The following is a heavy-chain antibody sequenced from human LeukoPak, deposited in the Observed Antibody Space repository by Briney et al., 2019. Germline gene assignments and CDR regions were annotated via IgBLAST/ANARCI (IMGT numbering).Heavy chain of an antibody. V-gene: IGHV1-18*04. J-gene: IGHJ4*02. Sequence: EASVKVSCKASGYTFTGYYMHWVRQAPGQGLEWMGWISAYNGHTKYAQKFQGRVTMTTDTSTSTAYMDVRSLRSDDTAVYYCARDLFYNGSGGLYWGQGTLVTVSS. D-gene: IGHD3-10*01. CDR1: GYTFTGYY. CDR2: ISAYNGHT. CDR3: ARDLFYNGSGGLY.